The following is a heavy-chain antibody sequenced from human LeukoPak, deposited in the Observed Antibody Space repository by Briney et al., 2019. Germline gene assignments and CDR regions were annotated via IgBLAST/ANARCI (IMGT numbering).Heavy chain of an antibody. CDR3: ASVVPAAIIRY. V-gene: IGHV4-59*01. Sequence: PSETLSLTCTVSGGSISSYYWSWIRQPPGKGLEWIGYIYYSGSTNYNPSLKSRVTISVDTSKNQFSLKLSSVTAADTAVYYCASVVPAAIIRYWGQGTLVTVSS. D-gene: IGHD2-2*01. J-gene: IGHJ4*02. CDR2: IYYSGST. CDR1: GGSISSYY.